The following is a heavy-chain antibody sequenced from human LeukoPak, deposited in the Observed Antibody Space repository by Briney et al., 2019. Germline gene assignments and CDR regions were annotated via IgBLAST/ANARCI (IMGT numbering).Heavy chain of an antibody. D-gene: IGHD3-9*01. Sequence: SETLSLTCTVSGGSISSYYWSWIRLPPGKGLEWIGYLSKSGNTNYSPSLKSRVTIFGDTSKNQFFPKLSSVTAADTAVYYCARARYVNSFYAFDIWGQGTLVTVFS. CDR3: ARARYVNSFYAFDI. CDR1: GGSISSYY. J-gene: IGHJ3*02. V-gene: IGHV4-59*01. CDR2: LSKSGNT.